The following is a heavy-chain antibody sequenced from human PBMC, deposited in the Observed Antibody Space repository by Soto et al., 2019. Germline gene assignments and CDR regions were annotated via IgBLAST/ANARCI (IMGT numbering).Heavy chain of an antibody. Sequence: EVQLVESGGGLIQPGGSLRLSCAASGFTVSSNYMGWVRQAPGKGLEWVSIIYSGGNTYYADSVKGRFTISRDSSKNTMYLQMNSLRAEDTAVYYCARDAGGNSYGHFDYWGQGTLVTVSS. CDR2: IYSGGNT. V-gene: IGHV3-53*01. D-gene: IGHD5-18*01. CDR3: ARDAGGNSYGHFDY. J-gene: IGHJ4*02. CDR1: GFTVSSNY.